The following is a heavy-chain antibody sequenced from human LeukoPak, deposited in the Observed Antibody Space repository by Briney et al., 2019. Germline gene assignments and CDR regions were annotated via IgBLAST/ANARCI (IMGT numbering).Heavy chain of an antibody. CDR2: IYYSGST. Sequence: SETLSLTCTVSGGSVSSGSHYWSWIRQPPGKGLEWIGYIYYSGSTNYNPSLKSRVTISVDTSKNQFSLKLSSVTAADTAVYYCAREGGYYIDYWGQGTLVTVSS. D-gene: IGHD3-16*01. CDR3: AREGGYYIDY. CDR1: GGSVSSGSHY. J-gene: IGHJ4*02. V-gene: IGHV4-61*01.